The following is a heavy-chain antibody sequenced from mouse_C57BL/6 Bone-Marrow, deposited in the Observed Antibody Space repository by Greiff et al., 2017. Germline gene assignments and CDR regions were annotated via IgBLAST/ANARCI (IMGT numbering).Heavy chain of an antibody. Sequence: VQLQQSGAELVRPGTSVKMSCEASGYTFTNYWIGWAKQRPGHGLEWIGDIYPGGGYTNYNEKFKGKATLTADNSSRTAYMQFSSLTSEDSAIYYCARSGGNYEYYYAMDYWGQGTSVTVSS. V-gene: IGHV1-63*01. CDR1: GYTFTNYW. CDR3: ARSGGNYEYYYAMDY. CDR2: IYPGGGYT. D-gene: IGHD2-1*01. J-gene: IGHJ4*01.